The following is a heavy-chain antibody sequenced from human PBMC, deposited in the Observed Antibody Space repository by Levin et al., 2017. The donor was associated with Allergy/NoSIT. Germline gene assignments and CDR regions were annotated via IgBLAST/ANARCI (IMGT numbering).Heavy chain of an antibody. CDR1: GFTFSSYS. J-gene: IGHJ6*03. CDR2: ISSSSSTI. CDR3: AREYYDFWSGYLTPRYMDV. Sequence: GGSLRLSCAASGFTFSSYSMNWVRQAPGKGLEWVSYISSSSSTIYYADSVKGRFTISRDNAKNSLYLQMNSLRDEDTAVYYCAREYYDFWSGYLTPRYMDVWGKGTTVTVSS. D-gene: IGHD3-3*01. V-gene: IGHV3-48*02.